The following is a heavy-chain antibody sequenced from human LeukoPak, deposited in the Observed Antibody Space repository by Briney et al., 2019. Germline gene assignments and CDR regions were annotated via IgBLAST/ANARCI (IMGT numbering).Heavy chain of an antibody. J-gene: IGHJ4*02. CDR3: ARELEYCSSTSCYGVGYYFDY. V-gene: IGHV3-21*01. Sequence: PGGSLRLSCAASGFTFSSYSMNWVRQAPGKGLEWVSSISSSSSYIYYADSVKGRFTISRDNAKNSLYLQMNSLRAEDTAVYYCARELEYCSSTSCYGVGYYFDYWGQGTLVTVFS. CDR1: GFTFSSYS. D-gene: IGHD2-2*01. CDR2: ISSSSSYI.